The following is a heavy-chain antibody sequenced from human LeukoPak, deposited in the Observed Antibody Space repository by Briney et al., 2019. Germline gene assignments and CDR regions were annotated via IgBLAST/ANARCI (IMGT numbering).Heavy chain of an antibody. CDR1: GFTFSSYG. V-gene: IGHV3-30*18. Sequence: VQPGRSLRLSCAASGFTFSSYGMHWVRQAPGKGLEWVAVISYDGSNKYYADSVKGRFTISRDNSKNTLYLQMNSLRAEDTAVYYCAKDKLIGFGAQGIGMDVWGQGTTVTVSS. J-gene: IGHJ6*02. D-gene: IGHD3-10*01. CDR3: AKDKLIGFGAQGIGMDV. CDR2: ISYDGSNK.